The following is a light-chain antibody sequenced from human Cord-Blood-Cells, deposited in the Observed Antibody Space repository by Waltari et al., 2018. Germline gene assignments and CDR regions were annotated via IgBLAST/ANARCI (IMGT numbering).Light chain of an antibody. Sequence: EIVLTQSPATLSLSPGERATLSCRASQSVSSYLAWYQQKPGQAPRLLIYDASNRATGIPARFSGSGSGTDFTVTISGLGPEDFAVNYCQQRSNWPPNTFGPGPKWISN. J-gene: IGKJ3*01. V-gene: IGKV3-11*01. CDR2: DAS. CDR1: QSVSSY. CDR3: QQRSNWPPNT.